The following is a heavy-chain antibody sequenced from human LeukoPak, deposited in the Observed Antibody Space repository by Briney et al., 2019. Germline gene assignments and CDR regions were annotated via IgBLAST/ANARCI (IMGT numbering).Heavy chain of an antibody. CDR2: IYYSGST. CDR3: ARGPGWELIHYFDY. D-gene: IGHD1-26*01. CDR1: GGSISSGDYY. J-gene: IGHJ4*02. Sequence: SETLSLTCTVSGGSISSGDYYWSWIRQPPGKGLGWIGYIYYSGSTYYNPSLKSRVTISVDKSKNQFSLKLSSVTAADTAVYYCARGPGWELIHYFDYWGQGTLVTVSS. V-gene: IGHV4-30-4*01.